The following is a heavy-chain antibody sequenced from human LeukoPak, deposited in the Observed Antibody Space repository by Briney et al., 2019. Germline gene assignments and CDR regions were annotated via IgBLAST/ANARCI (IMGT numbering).Heavy chain of an antibody. CDR3: ARGPEIVVAGTTFAAYKWFDP. V-gene: IGHV1-69*13. CDR1: GGTFSNHP. J-gene: IGHJ5*02. Sequence: SVKLSCTTSGGTFSNHPISWARQAPGQGLDWMGGIMPIIGTAHYAEKLQARVTITADESTSTVFLELRSLKSEDTAVYYCARGPEIVVAGTTFAAYKWFDPWGQGTLLTVAS. D-gene: IGHD6-19*01. CDR2: IMPIIGTA.